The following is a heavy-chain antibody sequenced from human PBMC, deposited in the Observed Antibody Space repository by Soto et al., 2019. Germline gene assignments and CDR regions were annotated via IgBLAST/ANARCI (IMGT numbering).Heavy chain of an antibody. CDR1: GFTFGDYA. D-gene: IGHD3-3*01. J-gene: IGHJ5*02. V-gene: IGHV3-49*04. CDR2: IRSKAYGGTT. CDR3: TRADYDFWSGYQGANWFDP. Sequence: GGSLRLSCTASGFTFGDYAMSWVRQAPGKGLEWVGFIRSKAYGGTTEYAASVKGRFTISRDDSKSIAYLQMNSLKTEDTAVYYCTRADYDFWSGYQGANWFDPWGQGTLVTVSS.